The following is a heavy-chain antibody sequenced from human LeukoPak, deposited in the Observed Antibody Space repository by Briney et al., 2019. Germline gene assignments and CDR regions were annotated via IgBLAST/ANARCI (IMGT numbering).Heavy chain of an antibody. J-gene: IGHJ6*02. V-gene: IGHV3-53*04. Sequence: PGGSLRLSCAASGFTVSSNYMSWVRQAPGKGLEWVSVIYSGGSTYYADSVKGRFTISRHNSKNTLYLQMNSLRAEDTAVYYCAXXXXXXXYYYYGMDVWGQGTTVTVSS. CDR3: AXXXXXXXYYYYGMDV. CDR2: IYSGGST. CDR1: GFTVSSNY.